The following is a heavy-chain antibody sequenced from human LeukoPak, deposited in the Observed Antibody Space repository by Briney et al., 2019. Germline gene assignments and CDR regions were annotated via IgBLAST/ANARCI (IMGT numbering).Heavy chain of an antibody. V-gene: IGHV7-4-1*02. CDR3: ARAGDTIFGVVIGSQNDF. D-gene: IGHD3-3*01. CDR2: INTNTGNP. J-gene: IGHJ4*02. CDR1: GYTFTSYA. Sequence: ASVKLSCKASGYTFTSYAMNWVRQAPGQGLEWRGWINTNTGNPTYAKGFTGRFVFSLDTSVSTAYLQISSLTAEDTAVYYCARAGDTIFGVVIGSQNDFWGQGTLVTVSS.